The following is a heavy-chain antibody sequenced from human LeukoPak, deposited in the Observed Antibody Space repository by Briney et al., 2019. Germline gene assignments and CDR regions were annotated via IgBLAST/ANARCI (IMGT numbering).Heavy chain of an antibody. Sequence: PGGSLRLSCAASGSTFSSYSMNWVRQAPGKGLEWVSYISSSSSTVYYADTVKGRFTVSRDNAKNSLYLQMNSLRAEDTAVYYCARGLLVDYWGQGTLVTVSS. CDR3: ARGLLVDY. CDR2: ISSSSSTV. J-gene: IGHJ4*02. V-gene: IGHV3-48*04. CDR1: GSTFSSYS. D-gene: IGHD3-10*01.